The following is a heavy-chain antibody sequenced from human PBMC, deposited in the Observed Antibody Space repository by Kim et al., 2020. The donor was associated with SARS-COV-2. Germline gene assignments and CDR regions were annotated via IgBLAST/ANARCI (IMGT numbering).Heavy chain of an antibody. CDR1: GFTFSNYA. CDR2: ISCSGRTT. Sequence: GGSLRLSCKGSGFTFSNYALHWVRQAPGKGLEWLTAISCSGRTTYYADSVKGRLTTSRDNSKSTTFLQMNSLTTKDTAVYYCARAYCNNTDCQPAYWG. CDR3: ARAYCNNTDCQPAY. D-gene: IGHD2-21*01. V-gene: IGHV3-23*01. J-gene: IGHJ4*01.